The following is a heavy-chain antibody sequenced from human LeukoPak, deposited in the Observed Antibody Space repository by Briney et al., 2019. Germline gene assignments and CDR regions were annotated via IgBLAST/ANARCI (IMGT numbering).Heavy chain of an antibody. CDR1: GFTFSSYG. J-gene: IGHJ6*03. CDR3: AKDEVVPGYYYTDV. Sequence: GGSLRLSCAASGFTFSSYGMHWVRQAPGKGLEWVAFIRYDGSNKYYADSVKGRFTISRDNSKNTLYLQMNSLNAEDTAVYYCAKDEVVPGYYYTDVWGRGTTVTVSS. D-gene: IGHD2-2*01. V-gene: IGHV3-30*02. CDR2: IRYDGSNK.